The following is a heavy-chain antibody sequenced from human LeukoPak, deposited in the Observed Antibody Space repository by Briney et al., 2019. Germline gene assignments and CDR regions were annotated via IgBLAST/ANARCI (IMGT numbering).Heavy chain of an antibody. CDR2: IYSGGTT. J-gene: IGHJ5*02. CDR1: EFTVSSNF. Sequence: GGSLRLSCAASEFTVSSNFMSWVRQAPGKGLEWVSTIYSGGTTYYSDSVTGRFTISRDNSKNMLYRQMNSLRAEDTAVYYCARDRDYYGSGSYEWFDPWGQGTLVTVSS. CDR3: ARDRDYYGSGSYEWFDP. D-gene: IGHD3-10*01. V-gene: IGHV3-66*01.